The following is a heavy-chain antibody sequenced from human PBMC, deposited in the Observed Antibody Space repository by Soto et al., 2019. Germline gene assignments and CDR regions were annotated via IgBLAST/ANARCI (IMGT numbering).Heavy chain of an antibody. Sequence: QVTLKESGPVLVKPTETLTLTCTVSGFSLTNGRMGVSWIRQPPGKALEWLAHISSNDEKSYRITLMSRLTISKDTSKGQVVLTVTNVDPSDTATYCCVRTMQGGDYSSGYFDNWGQGAPVTVSS. V-gene: IGHV2-26*01. CDR3: VRTMQGGDYSSGYFDN. D-gene: IGHD3-22*01. CDR1: GFSLTNGRMG. J-gene: IGHJ4*02. CDR2: ISSNDEK.